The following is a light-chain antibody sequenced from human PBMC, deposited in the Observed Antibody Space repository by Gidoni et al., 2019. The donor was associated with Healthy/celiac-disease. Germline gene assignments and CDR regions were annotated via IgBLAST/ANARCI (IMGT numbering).Light chain of an antibody. V-gene: IGKV1-5*03. J-gene: IGKJ2*01. Sequence: DIQMTQSPSTLSASVGDRVTITCRASQSISSWLAWYQQKPGKAPKLLIYKASSLESGVPSRFSGSGSGTEFTLTISSLQPDDCATYYCQQYNSYLYTFXQXTKLEIK. CDR2: KAS. CDR3: QQYNSYLYT. CDR1: QSISSW.